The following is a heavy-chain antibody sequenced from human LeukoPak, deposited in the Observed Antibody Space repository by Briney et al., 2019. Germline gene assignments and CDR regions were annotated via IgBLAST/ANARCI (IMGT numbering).Heavy chain of an antibody. CDR2: IRSKAYGGTT. V-gene: IGHV3-49*04. J-gene: IGHJ6*03. CDR1: GFTFGDYA. Sequence: GGSLRLSCTASGFTFGDYAMSWVRQAPGKGLEWVGFIRSKAYGGTTEYAASVKGRFTISRDDSKSIAYLQMNSLKTEDTAVYYCTREAARRPPVSYYYYYYMDVWGKGTTVTVSS. D-gene: IGHD6-6*01. CDR3: TREAARRPPVSYYYYYYMDV.